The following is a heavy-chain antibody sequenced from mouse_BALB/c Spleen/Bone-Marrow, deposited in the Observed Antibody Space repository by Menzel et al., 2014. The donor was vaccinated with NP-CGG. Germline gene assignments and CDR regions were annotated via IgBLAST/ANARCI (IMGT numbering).Heavy chain of an antibody. Sequence: QVQLQQSGAELVRPGTSVKASCKASGYAFTTYLIEWVKQRPGQGLEWIGVVNPGSGDTHYNEKFKDKATLTADKSSSTAYMQLSSLTSDDSAVYFCARNANWLFTYWSQGTLVTVSA. J-gene: IGHJ3*01. CDR3: ARNANWLFTY. CDR1: GYAFTTYL. D-gene: IGHD4-1*01. V-gene: IGHV1-54*01. CDR2: VNPGSGDT.